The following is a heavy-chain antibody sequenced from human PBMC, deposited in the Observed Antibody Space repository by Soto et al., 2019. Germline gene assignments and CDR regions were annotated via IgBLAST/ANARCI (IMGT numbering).Heavy chain of an antibody. CDR2: LSWNSGSI. CDR3: AKDLNVRNGHYSGTFDP. J-gene: IGHJ5*02. Sequence: LRLSCAASGFTFDDYAMHWVRQAPGKGLEWVSGLSWNSGSIGCADSVKGRFTISRDNAKNSLYLQMNSLRIEDTALYYCAKDLNVRNGHYSGTFDPWGQGTLVTVSS. CDR1: GFTFDDYA. D-gene: IGHD2-21*01. V-gene: IGHV3-9*01.